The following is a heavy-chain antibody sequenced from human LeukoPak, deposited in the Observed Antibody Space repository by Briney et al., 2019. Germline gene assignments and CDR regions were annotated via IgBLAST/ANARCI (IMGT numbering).Heavy chain of an antibody. CDR3: AGPTVTHFDY. J-gene: IGHJ4*02. Sequence: PSETLSLTCTVSGGSISSSSYYWGWIRQPPGKGLGWIGSIYYSGSTYYNPSLKSRVTISVDTTKNQFSLKLSSVTAADTAVYYCAGPTVTHFDYWGQGTLVTVSS. V-gene: IGHV4-39*01. CDR2: IYYSGST. CDR1: GGSISSSSYY. D-gene: IGHD4-17*01.